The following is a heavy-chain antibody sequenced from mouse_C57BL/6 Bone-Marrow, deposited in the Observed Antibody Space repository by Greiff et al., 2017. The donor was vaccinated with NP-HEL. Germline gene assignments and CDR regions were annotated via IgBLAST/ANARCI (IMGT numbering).Heavy chain of an antibody. V-gene: IGHV1-82*01. Sequence: VQLQQSGPELVKPGASVKISCKASGYAFSSSWMNWVKQRPGKGLEWIGRIYPGDGDTNYNGKFKGKATLTADKSSSTAYMQLSSLTSEDSAVYFGARGPTEAWFAYWGQGTLVTVSA. CDR2: IYPGDGDT. CDR3: ARGPTEAWFAY. D-gene: IGHD4-1*02. J-gene: IGHJ3*01. CDR1: GYAFSSSW.